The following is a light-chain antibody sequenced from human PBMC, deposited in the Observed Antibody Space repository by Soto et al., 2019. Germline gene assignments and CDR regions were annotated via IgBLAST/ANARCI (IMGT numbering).Light chain of an antibody. Sequence: QSALTQPASVTGSPGQSITISCPGTSSDVGGYNYVSWYQQHPGKAPKLMIYDVSNRPSGVSNRFSGSKSGNTASLTISGLQAEDEADYYCSSYTSSSTRGFGTGTKVTVL. V-gene: IGLV2-14*01. CDR3: SSYTSSSTRG. CDR1: SSDVGGYNY. J-gene: IGLJ1*01. CDR2: DVS.